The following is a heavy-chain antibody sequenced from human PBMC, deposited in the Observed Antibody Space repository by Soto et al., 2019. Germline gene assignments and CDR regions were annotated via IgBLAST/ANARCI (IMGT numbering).Heavy chain of an antibody. CDR3: ARVPRYCSGGSCDYYYYYYMDV. V-gene: IGHV4-31*03. J-gene: IGHJ6*03. D-gene: IGHD2-15*01. Sequence: QVQLQESGPGLVKPSQTLSLTCTVSGGSISSGGYYWSWIRQHPGKGLEWSGYNYYSGSTYYNPSLKSRVTISVDTSKNQFSPKRSAVTAAGTAVYYCARVPRYCSGGSCDYYYYYYMDVWGKGTTVTVSS. CDR2: NYYSGST. CDR1: GGSISSGGYY.